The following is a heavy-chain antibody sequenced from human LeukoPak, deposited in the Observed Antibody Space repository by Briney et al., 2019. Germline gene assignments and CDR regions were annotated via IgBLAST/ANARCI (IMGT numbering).Heavy chain of an antibody. CDR3: VRDNRNLGPRAFDI. Sequence: ASVKVSCKASGYTFTSYGISWVRQAPGQGLEWMGWISAYNGNTNYAQKLQGRVTMTTDTSTSTAYMELRSLRSDDTAVYYCVRDNRNLGPRAFDIWGQGTMVTVSS. V-gene: IGHV1-18*01. J-gene: IGHJ3*02. CDR2: ISAYNGNT. CDR1: GYTFTSYG. D-gene: IGHD2/OR15-2a*01.